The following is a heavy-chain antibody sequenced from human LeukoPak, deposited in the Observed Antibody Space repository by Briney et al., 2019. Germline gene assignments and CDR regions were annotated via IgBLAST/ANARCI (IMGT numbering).Heavy chain of an antibody. CDR1: GFTFSSYG. Sequence: PGRSLRLSCAASGFTFSSYGMHWVRQAPGKGLEWVAVIWYDESNKYYADSVKGRFTISRDNSKNTLYLQMNSLRAEDTAVYYCARDTSGDGLDYWGQGTLVTVSS. V-gene: IGHV3-33*01. D-gene: IGHD2-21*02. J-gene: IGHJ4*02. CDR2: IWYDESNK. CDR3: ARDTSGDGLDY.